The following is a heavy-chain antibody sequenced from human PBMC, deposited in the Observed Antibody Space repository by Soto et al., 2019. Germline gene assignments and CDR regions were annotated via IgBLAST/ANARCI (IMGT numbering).Heavy chain of an antibody. Sequence: ASVKVSCKASGYTFTSTYMHWVRQAPGQGLEWMGWISAYNSNTKYAQKLQGRVTMTKDTSTSTADMELRSLRSDDTAVYYCAREPNYFDYWGQGTLVTVSS. V-gene: IGHV1-18*01. J-gene: IGHJ4*02. CDR2: ISAYNSNT. CDR1: GYTFTSTY. CDR3: AREPNYFDY.